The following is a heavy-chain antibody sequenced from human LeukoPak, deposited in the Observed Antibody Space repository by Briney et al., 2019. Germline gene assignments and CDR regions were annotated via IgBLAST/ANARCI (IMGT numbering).Heavy chain of an antibody. CDR1: GFTFSSYA. D-gene: IGHD2-15*01. CDR3: ARHLGLSCRGGTCSMEY. CDR2: IRGSGRTT. Sequence: GGSLRLSCAASGFTFSSYAMYWVRQAPGKGLEWVSVIRGSGRTTYYADSVKGRFTISRDNSKNTLYLQMNSLRAEDTAVYYCARHLGLSCRGGTCSMEYWGQGTLVTVSS. J-gene: IGHJ4*02. V-gene: IGHV3-23*01.